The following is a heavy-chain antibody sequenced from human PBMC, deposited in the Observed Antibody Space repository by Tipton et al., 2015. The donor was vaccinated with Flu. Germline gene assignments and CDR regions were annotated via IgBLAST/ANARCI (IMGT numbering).Heavy chain of an antibody. J-gene: IGHJ2*01. V-gene: IGHV3-9*01. CDR2: ISWNSGSI. CDR1: GFTVSSNY. D-gene: IGHD5-24*01. CDR3: AKGPAEMATIRYFGL. Sequence: SLRLSCAASGFTVSSNYMSWVRQAPGKGLEWVSGISWNSGSIGYADSVKGRFTISRDNAKNSLYLQMNSLRAEDTALYYCAKGPAEMATIRYFGLWGRGPLVPVSS.